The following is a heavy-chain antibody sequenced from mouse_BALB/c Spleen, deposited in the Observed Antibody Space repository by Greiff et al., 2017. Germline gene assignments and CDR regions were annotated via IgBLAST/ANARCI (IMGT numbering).Heavy chain of an antibody. CDR1: GYTFTDYN. J-gene: IGHJ3*01. Sequence: VQLQQSGPELVKPGASVKISCKASGYTFTDYNMHWVKQSHGKSLEWIGYIYPYNGGTGYNQKFKSKATLTVDNSSSTAYMELRSLTSEDSAVYYCARLDYGSSWAYWGQGTLVTVSA. D-gene: IGHD1-1*01. CDR3: ARLDYGSSWAY. V-gene: IGHV1S29*02. CDR2: IYPYNGGT.